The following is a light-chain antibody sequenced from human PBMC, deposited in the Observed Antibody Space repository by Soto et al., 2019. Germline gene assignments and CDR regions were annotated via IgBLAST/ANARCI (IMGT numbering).Light chain of an antibody. V-gene: IGLV2-14*01. J-gene: IGLJ3*02. CDR2: DVS. Sequence: QSALTQPASVSGSPGQSITISCTGTSSDVVGYNYVSWYQQHPGKAPKLMIYDVSNRPSGVSNRFSGSKSGNTASLTIYGLQAEDEADDYCSSYTSSSTLWVFGGGTKLTVL. CDR1: SSDVVGYNY. CDR3: SSYTSSSTLWV.